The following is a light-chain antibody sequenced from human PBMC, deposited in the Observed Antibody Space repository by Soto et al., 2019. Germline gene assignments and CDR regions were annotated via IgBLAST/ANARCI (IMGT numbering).Light chain of an antibody. J-gene: IGKJ2*01. CDR3: QQYGSSLSMYT. V-gene: IGKV3-20*01. Sequence: EIVLTQSPGTLSLSPGERATLSCRASQSVSSNYLAWYQQKPGQAPRLLIYGASSRATGIPDRFSGSGSGTDFTLTIIRLEPEDFAVYYCQQYGSSLSMYTFGQGTKVDIK. CDR2: GAS. CDR1: QSVSSNY.